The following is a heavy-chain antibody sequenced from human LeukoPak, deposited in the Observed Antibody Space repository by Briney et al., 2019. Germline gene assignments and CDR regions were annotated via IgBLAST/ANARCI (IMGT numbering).Heavy chain of an antibody. CDR3: ATETIGRHYDY. Sequence: PGGSLRLSCAASGFTFSSCGFNWVRQAPGKGLEWASSIGPTGTDRYYADSVRGRFTISRDNAKNSKYLQMDSLRDEDTAVYYCATETIGRHYDYWGQGTLLTVSS. CDR2: IGPTGTDR. CDR1: GFTFSSCG. J-gene: IGHJ4*02. D-gene: IGHD1-14*01. V-gene: IGHV3-21*01.